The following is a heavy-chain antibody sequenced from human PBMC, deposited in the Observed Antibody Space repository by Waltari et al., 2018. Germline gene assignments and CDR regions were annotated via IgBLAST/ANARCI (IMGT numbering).Heavy chain of an antibody. CDR1: GFTFSTFG. CDR2: ITGSGAYI. CDR3: VRALTTPNDS. Sequence: EVQLVESGGGLVKPGGSLRPPCVASGFTFSTFGMSWVRQAPGKGLEWVSTITGSGAYIYYADSIKGRFTISRDNAKNSLYLHMNSLRDGDTAVYYCVRALTTPNDSWGQGTLVAVSS. D-gene: IGHD4-17*01. V-gene: IGHV3-21*03. J-gene: IGHJ5*01.